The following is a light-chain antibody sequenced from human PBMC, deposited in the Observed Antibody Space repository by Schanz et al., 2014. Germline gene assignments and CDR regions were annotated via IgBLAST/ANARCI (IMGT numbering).Light chain of an antibody. CDR3: AAWDDSLTGWV. V-gene: IGLV1-47*02. J-gene: IGLJ3*02. Sequence: QSVLTQPPSASGTPGQRVTISCSGSSSSVASHHVYWYQQLPATAPKLLIFNDNQRPSGVPDRFSGSKSGTSASLAISGLRSEDEADYYCAAWDDSLTGWVFGGGTKLTVL. CDR1: SSSVASHH. CDR2: NDN.